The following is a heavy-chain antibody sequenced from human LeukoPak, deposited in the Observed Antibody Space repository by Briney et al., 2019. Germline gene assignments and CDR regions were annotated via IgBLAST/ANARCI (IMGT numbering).Heavy chain of an antibody. Sequence: ASVKVSCKASGYIFDIYALIWVRQAPGQGLELMGWINTNTGNPTYAQGFKGRFVFSLDTSVSTAYLEISSLKAEDTAVYYCARDYTLTLGTTTYFQHWGQGTLVTVSS. J-gene: IGHJ1*01. CDR2: INTNTGNP. D-gene: IGHD1-7*01. CDR1: GYIFDIYA. V-gene: IGHV7-4-1*02. CDR3: ARDYTLTLGTTTYFQH.